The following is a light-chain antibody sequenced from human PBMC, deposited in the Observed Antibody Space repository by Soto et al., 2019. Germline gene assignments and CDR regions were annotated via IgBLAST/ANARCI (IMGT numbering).Light chain of an antibody. J-gene: IGLJ2*01. Sequence: QSALTQPASVSGSPGQSITISCTGTSSDVGGYNYVSWYQQHPGKAPKLMIYDVSNRPSGVSNRFSGSKSGNTASLTISGLPAEDEADYYCSSYTSSSTLLFGGGTKLTVL. CDR1: SSDVGGYNY. CDR3: SSYTSSSTLL. V-gene: IGLV2-14*01. CDR2: DVS.